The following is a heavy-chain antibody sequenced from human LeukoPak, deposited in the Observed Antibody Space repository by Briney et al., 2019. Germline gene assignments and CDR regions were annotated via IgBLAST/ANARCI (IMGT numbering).Heavy chain of an antibody. V-gene: IGHV3-7*03. CDR3: TRGGGLDV. J-gene: IGHJ6*02. CDR2: INHNGNVN. Sequence: GGSLRLSCAASRFTFSSYWMDWARQAPGKGLEWVASINHNGNVNYYVDSVKGRFTISRDNAKNSLYLQMSNLRAEDTAVYFCTRGGGLDVWDQGGTVTVSS. CDR1: RFTFSSYW. D-gene: IGHD3-16*01.